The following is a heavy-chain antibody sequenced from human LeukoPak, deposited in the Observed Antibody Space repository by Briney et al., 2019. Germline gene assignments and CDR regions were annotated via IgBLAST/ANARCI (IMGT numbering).Heavy chain of an antibody. CDR3: ARSYYDILTGYQELDH. CDR2: ISYDGSNK. CDR1: GFTFGSYA. J-gene: IGHJ4*02. D-gene: IGHD3-9*01. Sequence: GGSLRLSCAASGFTFGSYAMHWVRQAPGKGLEWVAVISYDGSNKYYADSVKGRFTISRDNSKNTLYLQMNILRAEDTAVYYCARSYYDILTGYQELDHWGQGTLVTVSS. V-gene: IGHV3-30-3*01.